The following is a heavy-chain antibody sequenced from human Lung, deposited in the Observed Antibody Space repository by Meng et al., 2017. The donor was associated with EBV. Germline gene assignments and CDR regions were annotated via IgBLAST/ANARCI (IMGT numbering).Heavy chain of an antibody. V-gene: IGHV3-43*01. CDR3: VKDKGGLWLGELQPWSM. CDR1: GFVFDDYT. Sequence: EVQLVESGGAVVQPGGSLRLSCAASGFVFDDYTMHWVRQAPGKGLEWVSLISWDGGNTYCGDSVKGRFTISRDNSKNSLYLQMNSLRTEDTALYYCVKDKGGLWLGELQPWSMWGQGTLVTVSS. CDR2: ISWDGGNT. D-gene: IGHD3-10*01. J-gene: IGHJ4*02.